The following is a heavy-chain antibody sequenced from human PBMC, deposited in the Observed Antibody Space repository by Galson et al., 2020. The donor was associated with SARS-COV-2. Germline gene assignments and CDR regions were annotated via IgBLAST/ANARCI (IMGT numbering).Heavy chain of an antibody. D-gene: IGHD2-21*02. J-gene: IGHJ4*02. Sequence: SETLSLTCAVYCGSFRGYYWSWTRQPPGKGPGWIGEINASGSTNYKPSRKRRGTTSVDTSKNHFSLKLSSVTAADTAVYYCAREENFFLVVTATRMCYFDYGGRGTLATVSS. CDR1: CGSFRGYY. CDR3: AREENFFLVVTATRMCYFDY. CDR2: INASGST. V-gene: IGHV4-34*01.